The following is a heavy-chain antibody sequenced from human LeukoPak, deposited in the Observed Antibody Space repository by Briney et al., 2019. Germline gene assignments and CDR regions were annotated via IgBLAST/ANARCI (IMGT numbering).Heavy chain of an antibody. Sequence: GSLRLSCAASGCTFSSYAMSWVRQAPGKGLEWVSAISGSGGSTYYADSVKGRFTISRDNPKNTLYLQMNSLRAEDTAVYYCAKEQQIPNWFDPWGQGTLVTVSS. J-gene: IGHJ5*02. V-gene: IGHV3-23*01. CDR2: ISGSGGST. CDR3: AKEQQIPNWFDP. CDR1: GCTFSSYA. D-gene: IGHD6-13*01.